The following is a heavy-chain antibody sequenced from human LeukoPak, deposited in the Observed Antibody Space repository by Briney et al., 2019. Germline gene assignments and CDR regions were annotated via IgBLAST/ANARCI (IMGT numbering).Heavy chain of an antibody. D-gene: IGHD6-19*01. CDR1: GGSISSYY. CDR2: IYTSGST. V-gene: IGHV4-4*07. Sequence: SETLSLTCTVSGGSISSYYWSWIRQPAGKRLEWIGHIYTSGSTNYNPSLKSRVTMSVDTSKNQFSLKLSSVTAADTAIYYCASEVAGAGDYYFDYWGQGTLVTVSS. J-gene: IGHJ4*02. CDR3: ASEVAGAGDYYFDY.